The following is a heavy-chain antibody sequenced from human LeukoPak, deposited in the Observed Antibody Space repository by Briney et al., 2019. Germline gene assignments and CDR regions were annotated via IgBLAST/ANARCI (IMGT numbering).Heavy chain of an antibody. Sequence: GGSLRLSCEASGFNFKIYWMHWVRQAPGKGLVWVSRINSDGTSTNYADSVQGRFTISRDNAKNTLYLQMNSLRAEDTAAYYCLRDQGFYYFDYWGQGTVAAVSS. CDR1: GFNFKIYW. CDR3: LRDQGFYYFDY. J-gene: IGHJ4*02. V-gene: IGHV3-74*01. CDR2: INSDGTST.